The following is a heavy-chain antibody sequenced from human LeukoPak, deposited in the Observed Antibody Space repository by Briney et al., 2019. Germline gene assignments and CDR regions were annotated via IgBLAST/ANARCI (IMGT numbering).Heavy chain of an antibody. Sequence: ASVKVSCKASGYTFTSYGISWVRQAPGQGLEWRGWISAYNGNTNYAQKLQGRVTMTTDTSTSTAYMELRSLRSDDTALYYCARDGHRMYYYGGSDYHFDYWGQGTLVTVSS. CDR1: GYTFTSYG. D-gene: IGHD3-22*01. CDR2: ISAYNGNT. V-gene: IGHV1-18*01. CDR3: ARDGHRMYYYGGSDYHFDY. J-gene: IGHJ4*02.